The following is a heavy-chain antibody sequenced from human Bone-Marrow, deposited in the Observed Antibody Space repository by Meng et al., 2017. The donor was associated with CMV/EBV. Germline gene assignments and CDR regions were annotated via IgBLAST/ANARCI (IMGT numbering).Heavy chain of an antibody. Sequence: SVKVSCKASGGTFSSYAISWVRQAPGQGLEWMGGIIPILGIANYAQKFQGRVTITADKSTSTAYMELSRLRSDDTAVYYCARGGVTYYYDSSYFSYWGQGTLVTVSS. J-gene: IGHJ4*02. CDR1: GGTFSSYA. D-gene: IGHD3-22*01. V-gene: IGHV1-69*10. CDR3: ARGGVTYYYDSSYFSY. CDR2: IIPILGIA.